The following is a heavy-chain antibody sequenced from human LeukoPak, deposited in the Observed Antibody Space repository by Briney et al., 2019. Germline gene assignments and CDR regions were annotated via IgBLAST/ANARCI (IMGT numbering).Heavy chain of an antibody. CDR3: ARVLGSGSYYLDY. Sequence: SETLSLTCTVSGGSISSSSYYWGWIRQPPGKGLEWIGSIYYSGSTYYNPSLKSRVTISVDTSKNQFSLKLSSVTAADTAVYYCARVLGSGSYYLDYWGQGTLVTVSS. D-gene: IGHD3-10*01. J-gene: IGHJ4*02. CDR1: GGSISSSSYY. CDR2: IYYSGST. V-gene: IGHV4-39*07.